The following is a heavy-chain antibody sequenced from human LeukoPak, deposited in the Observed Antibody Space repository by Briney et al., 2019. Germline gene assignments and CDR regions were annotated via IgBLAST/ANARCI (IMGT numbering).Heavy chain of an antibody. CDR3: ASRIAAARFGP. CDR1: GGSFSGYY. D-gene: IGHD6-13*01. V-gene: IGHV4-34*01. Sequence: SETLSLTCAVYGGSFSGYYWSWIRQPPGKGLEWIGEINHSGSTNYNPSLKSRVTISVDTSKNQFSLKLSSVTAADTAVYYCASRIAAARFGPWGQGTLVTVSS. CDR2: INHSGST. J-gene: IGHJ5*02.